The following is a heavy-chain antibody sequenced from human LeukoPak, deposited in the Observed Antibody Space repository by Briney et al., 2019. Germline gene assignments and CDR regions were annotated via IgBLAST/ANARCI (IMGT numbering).Heavy chain of an antibody. CDR1: GVSISGTNYY. CDR2: IHYRLPT. CDR3: ARHEEEDGYNAKTPDY. D-gene: IGHD5-24*01. V-gene: IGHV4-39*01. Sequence: SETLSLTCAVSGVSISGTNYYSGWIRQPPGMGLEWIGSIHYRLPTFYNPLLKRRVTLSVDTSKNQISLRLRSVTAADTAVYYCARHEEEDGYNAKTPDYWGQGTLVTVSS. J-gene: IGHJ4*02.